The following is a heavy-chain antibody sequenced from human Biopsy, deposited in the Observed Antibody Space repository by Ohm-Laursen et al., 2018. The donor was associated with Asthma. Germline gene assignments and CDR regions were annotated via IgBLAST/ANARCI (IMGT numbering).Heavy chain of an antibody. D-gene: IGHD4-17*01. CDR3: ASDFPKDYVRYNFQF. J-gene: IGHJ4*02. CDR2: HDHEEGGT. V-gene: IGHV1-24*01. CDR1: GYSLTDLS. Sequence: ASVKVSCKLSGYSLTDLSMHWVRQAPGQGLEWMGGHDHEEGGTVDARRFQGRVTMTEDTSTDTAYMELSSLSSDDTSVYYCASDFPKDYVRYNFQFWGQGTLVTVSS.